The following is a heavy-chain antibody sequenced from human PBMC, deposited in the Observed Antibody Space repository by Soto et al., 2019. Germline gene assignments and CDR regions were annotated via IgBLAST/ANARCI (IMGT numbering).Heavy chain of an antibody. Sequence: QVQLLESGPGLVNPSQTLSLSCTVSGGSISPYYWSWLRQSPGKGLEWLAYIYYTGTADYNPSLENRVSLSVYTSTDRFSLELTSVTAADTAVYYCARQPAGGDYGYYFEYWGPGILVTVSS. CDR1: GGSISPYY. J-gene: IGHJ4*02. D-gene: IGHD4-17*01. CDR3: ARQPAGGDYGYYFEY. CDR2: IYYTGTA. V-gene: IGHV4-59*01.